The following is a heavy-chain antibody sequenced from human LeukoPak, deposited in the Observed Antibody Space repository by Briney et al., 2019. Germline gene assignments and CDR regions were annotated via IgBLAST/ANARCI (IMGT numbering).Heavy chain of an antibody. CDR2: IYHSGST. D-gene: IGHD3-22*01. CDR3: ARNADDSSSYPYFDY. CDR1: GGSISNYY. Sequence: PSEILSLTCTVSGGSISNYYWSWIRQPPGKELEWIGYIYHSGSTNYNPSLKSRVTISQDTSKNQFSLKLSSVTAADTAVYYCARNADDSSSYPYFDYWGQGTLVTVSS. J-gene: IGHJ4*02. V-gene: IGHV4-59*01.